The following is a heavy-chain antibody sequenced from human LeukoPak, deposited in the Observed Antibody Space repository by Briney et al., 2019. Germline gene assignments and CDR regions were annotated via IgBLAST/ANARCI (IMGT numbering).Heavy chain of an antibody. D-gene: IGHD6-19*01. CDR3: ASSGPYSSGWYAFDI. J-gene: IGHJ3*02. CDR1: GFTFGSYA. Sequence: GGSLRLSCAASGFTFGSYAMSWVRQAPGKGLEWVSAISGSGGSTYYAGSVKGRFTISRDNSKNTLYLQMNSLRAEDTAVYYCASSGPYSSGWYAFDIWGQGTMVTVSS. V-gene: IGHV3-23*01. CDR2: ISGSGGST.